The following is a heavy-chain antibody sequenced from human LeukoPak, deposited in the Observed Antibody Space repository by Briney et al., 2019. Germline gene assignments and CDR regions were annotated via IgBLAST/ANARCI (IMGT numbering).Heavy chain of an antibody. CDR1: GYTFTDNY. CDR2: ISTYNGDT. V-gene: IGHV1-18*04. D-gene: IGHD5-24*01. CDR3: ARGWIEMPTVYFDY. Sequence: ASVKVSSKASGYTFTDNYMHWVRQAPGQGLERMGWISTYNGDTKYTQKLQGRVTMTADTSTRTAYMELRSLRSDDTAVYYCARGWIEMPTVYFDYWGQGTLVSVFS. J-gene: IGHJ4*02.